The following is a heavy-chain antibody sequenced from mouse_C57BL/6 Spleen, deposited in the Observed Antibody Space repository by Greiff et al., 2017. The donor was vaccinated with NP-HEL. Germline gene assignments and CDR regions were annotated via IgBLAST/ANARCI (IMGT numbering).Heavy chain of an antibody. CDR1: GYSFTGYY. D-gene: IGHD1-1*01. CDR3: ARDYDYAMDY. CDR2: INPSTGGT. Sequence: VQLKQSGPELVKPGASVKISCKASGYSFTGYYMNWVKQSPEKSLEWIGEINPSTGGTTYNQKFKAKATLTVDKSSSTAYMQLKSLTSEDSAVYYCARDYDYAMDYWGQGTSVTVSS. J-gene: IGHJ4*01. V-gene: IGHV1-42*01.